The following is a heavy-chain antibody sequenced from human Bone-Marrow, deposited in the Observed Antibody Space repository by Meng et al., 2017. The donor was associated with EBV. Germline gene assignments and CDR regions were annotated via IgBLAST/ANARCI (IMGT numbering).Heavy chain of an antibody. J-gene: IGHJ4*02. V-gene: IGHV3-74*01. Sequence: VPPGASLRLPCEASGFSFISYWMHWARPAQGKGSVWVSRLKAPATITTYADSVKGRFTISRDNAKNTLYLQMNSLRVEDTAVYYCSRDLVGSDDYWGQGTLVTVPS. CDR3: SRDLVGSDDY. CDR1: GFSFISYW. CDR2: LKAPATIT.